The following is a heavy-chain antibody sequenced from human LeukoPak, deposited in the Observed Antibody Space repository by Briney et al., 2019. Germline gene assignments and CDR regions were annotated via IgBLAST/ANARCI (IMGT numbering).Heavy chain of an antibody. Sequence: PGGSLRLSCAASGFSFSSYGMHWVRQAPGKGLERVTLIQYDGSNKYYADSVKGRFTISRDNSKKTLYLQMNSLRPEDTAVYYCAKDFSVYYYDSRVLDYWGQGTLVTVSS. CDR1: GFSFSSYG. CDR3: AKDFSVYYYDSRVLDY. D-gene: IGHD3-22*01. J-gene: IGHJ4*02. CDR2: IQYDGSNK. V-gene: IGHV3-30*02.